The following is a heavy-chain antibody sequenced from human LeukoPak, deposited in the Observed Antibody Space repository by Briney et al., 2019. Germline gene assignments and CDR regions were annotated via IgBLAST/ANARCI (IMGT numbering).Heavy chain of an antibody. D-gene: IGHD5-18*01. J-gene: IGHJ4*02. V-gene: IGHV1-46*01. CDR1: GYTFTSYY. Sequence: ASVKVSCKASGYTFTSYYMHWVRHAPGQGLEWMGIINPSGGSTSYAQKFQGRVTMTRDMSTSTVYMELSSLRSEDTPVYYCARDRSSSGYGYYFDYWGQGTLVTVSS. CDR3: ARDRSSSGYGYYFDY. CDR2: INPSGGST.